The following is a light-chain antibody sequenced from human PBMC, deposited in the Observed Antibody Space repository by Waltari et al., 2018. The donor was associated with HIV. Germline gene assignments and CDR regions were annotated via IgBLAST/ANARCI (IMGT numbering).Light chain of an antibody. J-gene: IGLJ3*02. V-gene: IGLV2-14*01. CDR1: SSDVGDYF. Sequence: QSALTQPASVSGSPGQSISISCTGTSSDVGDYFVSVYQHHSGKAPKVIIYEVTKRPSGVSHRFSGSKSGNTASLTISGLLPEDEADYFCSSYISSATPEFGGGTRLTVL. CDR3: SSYISSATPE. CDR2: EVT.